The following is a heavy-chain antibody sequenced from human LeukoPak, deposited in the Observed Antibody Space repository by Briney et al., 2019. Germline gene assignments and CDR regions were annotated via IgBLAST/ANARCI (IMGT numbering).Heavy chain of an antibody. CDR2: ISTSGST. V-gene: IGHV4-61*02. J-gene: IGHJ4*02. CDR1: SGSVSSGSYY. CDR3: ASQVGYFDY. Sequence: SETLSLTCTVSSGSVSSGSYYWSWIRLPAGKGLEWIGRISTSGSTNYNPSLKSRVTISRDTSKNQFSLKLSSVTAADTAVYYCASQVGYFDYWGQGSLVTVSS. D-gene: IGHD1-26*01.